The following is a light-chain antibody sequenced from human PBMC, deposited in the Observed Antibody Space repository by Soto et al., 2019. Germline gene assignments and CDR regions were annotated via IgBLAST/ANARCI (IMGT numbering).Light chain of an antibody. Sequence: ETVFKQSPGTLSFSPGETATLSCRASQNLTSSYLAWYQQTPGQAPSLIIYGVSSRATGIPDRFSGSGSGTDFTLTITRLEPEDFAVYYCQHYGYSLWTFGQGTKVDLK. J-gene: IGKJ1*01. CDR2: GVS. V-gene: IGKV3-20*01. CDR1: QNLTSSY. CDR3: QHYGYSLWT.